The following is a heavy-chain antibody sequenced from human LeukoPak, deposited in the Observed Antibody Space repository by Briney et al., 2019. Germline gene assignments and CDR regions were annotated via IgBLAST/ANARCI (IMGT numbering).Heavy chain of an antibody. D-gene: IGHD4-23*01. CDR2: ISGADDG. V-gene: IGHV3-23*01. Sequence: GGSLRLSCAASGFTFSTYTMSWVRQAPGKGLEWFSAISGADDGYYSDSVKGRFTISRENSKNTLYLQMNSLRAEDTAVYYCAKARTPVTSYFDKWGQGTLVTVSS. CDR1: GFTFSTYT. J-gene: IGHJ4*02. CDR3: AKARTPVTSYFDK.